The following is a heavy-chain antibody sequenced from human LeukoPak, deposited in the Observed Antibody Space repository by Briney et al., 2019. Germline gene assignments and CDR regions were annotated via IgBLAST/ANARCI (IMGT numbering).Heavy chain of an antibody. D-gene: IGHD6-19*01. CDR3: ARTFDRGWHFDF. Sequence: GGSLRLSCAASGFTVNNNYMTWVRQAPGKGLQCVAIISSGGGTSYADSVKGRFTVSRDNSKNTMFLQMNSLRAEDTVVYYCARTFDRGWHFDFWGQGTLVTVSA. CDR2: ISSGGGT. V-gene: IGHV3-53*01. J-gene: IGHJ4*02. CDR1: GFTVNNNY.